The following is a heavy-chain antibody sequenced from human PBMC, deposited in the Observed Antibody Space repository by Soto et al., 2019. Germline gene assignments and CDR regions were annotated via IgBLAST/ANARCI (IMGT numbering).Heavy chain of an antibody. V-gene: IGHV3-30*18. CDR3: AKSEWELYNWFDP. D-gene: IGHD1-26*01. Sequence: GESLRLSCAASGFTFSSYGMHWVRQAPGKGLEWVAVISYDGSNKYYADSVKGRFTISRDNSKNTLYLQMNSLRAEDTAVYYCAKSEWELYNWFDPWGQGTLVTVSS. CDR1: GFTFSSYG. J-gene: IGHJ5*02. CDR2: ISYDGSNK.